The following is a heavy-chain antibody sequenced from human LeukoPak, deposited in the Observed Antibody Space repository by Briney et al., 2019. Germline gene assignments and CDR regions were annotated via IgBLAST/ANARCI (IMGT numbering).Heavy chain of an antibody. CDR2: ISGSGGST. Sequence: QTGGSLRLSCAASGFTFSSYAMSWVRQAPGKGLEWVSAISGSGGSTYYADSVKGRFTISRDNSKNTLYLQMNSLRAEDTAVYYCAKDQPYYDSSGYYYSSFDYWGQGTLVTVSS. J-gene: IGHJ4*02. CDR3: AKDQPYYDSSGYYYSSFDY. CDR1: GFTFSSYA. D-gene: IGHD3-22*01. V-gene: IGHV3-23*01.